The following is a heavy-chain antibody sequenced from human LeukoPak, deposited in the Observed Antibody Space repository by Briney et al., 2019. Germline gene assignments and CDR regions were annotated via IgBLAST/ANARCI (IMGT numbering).Heavy chain of an antibody. CDR2: ISAYNGNT. CDR3: ARGRYSSGYDYFDY. Sequence: ASVTVSFTASGYTFTSYGISWVRQAPGQGLEWMGWISAYNGNTNYAQKLQGRVTMTTDTSTSTAYMELRSLRSDDTAVYYCARGRYSSGYDYFDYWGQGTLVTVSS. J-gene: IGHJ4*02. V-gene: IGHV1-18*01. D-gene: IGHD3-22*01. CDR1: GYTFTSYG.